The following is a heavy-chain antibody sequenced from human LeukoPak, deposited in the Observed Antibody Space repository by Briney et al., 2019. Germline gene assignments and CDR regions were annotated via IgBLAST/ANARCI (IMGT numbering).Heavy chain of an antibody. V-gene: IGHV1-2*02. Sequence: GASVKVSCKASGYTFTGYYMHWVRQAPGQGLEWMGWINPNSGGTNYAQKFQGRVTMTRDTSISTAYMELSRLRSDDTAVYYCARDSVGATVGWFDPWGQGTLVTVSS. CDR1: GYTFTGYY. CDR2: INPNSGGT. CDR3: ARDSVGATVGWFDP. D-gene: IGHD1-26*01. J-gene: IGHJ5*02.